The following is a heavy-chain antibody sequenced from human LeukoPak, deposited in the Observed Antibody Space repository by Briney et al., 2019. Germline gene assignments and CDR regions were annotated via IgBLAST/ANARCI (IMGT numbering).Heavy chain of an antibody. CDR1: GGSISTSSYY. CDR3: ARTRYYYNSRSYGAPYYFDY. J-gene: IGHJ4*02. V-gene: IGHV4-39*01. D-gene: IGHD3-10*01. CDR2: IFYSGST. Sequence: SETLSLTCTASGGSISTSSYYWGWVRQPPGKGLEWIGNIFYSGSTYYSPSLKSRVTISVDTSKNQFSLKLSSVTAADTAVYYCARTRYYYNSRSYGAPYYFDYWGQGTLVTVSS.